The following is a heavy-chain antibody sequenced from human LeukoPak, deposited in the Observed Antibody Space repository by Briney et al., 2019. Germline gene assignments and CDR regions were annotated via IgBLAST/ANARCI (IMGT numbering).Heavy chain of an antibody. Sequence: SGPALLRPTQTLTLTCTFSGFWLGTTGGWVRWIRQPPGKALGWRSLTDWHDGKYYNRSLKTRSNISQENSKSQVGLTMTDVDPLDTATYYCARSPNIRSGDYGDYFDYWGQGTLVTVSS. D-gene: IGHD4-17*01. V-gene: IGHV2-70*01. CDR2: TDWHDGK. CDR1: GFWLGTTGGW. CDR3: ARSPNIRSGDYGDYFDY. J-gene: IGHJ4*02.